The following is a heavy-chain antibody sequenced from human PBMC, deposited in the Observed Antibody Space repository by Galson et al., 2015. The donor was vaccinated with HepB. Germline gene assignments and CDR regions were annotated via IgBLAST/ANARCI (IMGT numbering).Heavy chain of an antibody. D-gene: IGHD5-18*01. V-gene: IGHV5-51*01. J-gene: IGHJ6*02. CDR2: IYPGDSDT. CDR3: ARHGFIQLWSKYYYYYGMDV. CDR1: GYSFTSYW. Sequence: QSGAEVKKPGESLKISCKGSGYSFTSYWIGWVRQMPGKGLEWMGIIYPGDSDTRYSPSFQGQVTISADKSISTAYLQWSSLKASDTAMYYCARHGFIQLWSKYYYYYGMDVWGQGTTVTVSS.